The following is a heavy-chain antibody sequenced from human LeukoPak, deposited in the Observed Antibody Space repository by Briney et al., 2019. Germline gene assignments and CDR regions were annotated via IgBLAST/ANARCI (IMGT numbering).Heavy chain of an antibody. Sequence: SETLSLTCTVSGGSISSSSYYWGWIRQPPGKGLEWIGSIYYSGSTYYNPSLKSRVTISVDTSKNQFSLKLSSVTAADTAVYYCARGVRAAGSNWYFDLWGRGTLVTVSS. CDR2: IYYSGST. V-gene: IGHV4-39*01. CDR3: ARGVRAAGSNWYFDL. CDR1: GGSISSSSYY. D-gene: IGHD2-15*01. J-gene: IGHJ2*01.